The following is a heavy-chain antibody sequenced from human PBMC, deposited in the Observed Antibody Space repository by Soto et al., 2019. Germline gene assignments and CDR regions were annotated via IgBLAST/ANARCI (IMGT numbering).Heavy chain of an antibody. CDR2: IYYNGNT. J-gene: IGHJ4*02. CDR3: ARRMSGASVIFDY. CDR1: GGSITNYS. Sequence: QVQLQESGPGLVKPSETLSLTCSVSGGSITNYSWSWIRQPPGKGLEWIGYIYYNGNTYYNPSLRSRVAMSVVTSKSPFSLRLSSVIAADAAVYYCARRMSGASVIFDYWGQGTLVTVSS. D-gene: IGHD1-26*01. V-gene: IGHV4-59*01.